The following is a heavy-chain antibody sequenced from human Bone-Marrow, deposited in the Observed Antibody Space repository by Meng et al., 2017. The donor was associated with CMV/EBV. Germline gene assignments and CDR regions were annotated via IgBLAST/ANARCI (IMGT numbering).Heavy chain of an antibody. V-gene: IGHV3-30*04. Sequence: GESLKISCAASGFTFSSYAMHWVRQAPGKGLEWVAVISYDGSNKYYADSVKGRFTISRDNSKNTLYLQMNSLRAEDTAVYYCARSYGRFLEWLLAYIFYYWGQGTLVTVSS. CDR1: GFTFSSYA. D-gene: IGHD3-3*01. CDR2: ISYDGSNK. CDR3: ARSYGRFLEWLLAYIFYY. J-gene: IGHJ4*02.